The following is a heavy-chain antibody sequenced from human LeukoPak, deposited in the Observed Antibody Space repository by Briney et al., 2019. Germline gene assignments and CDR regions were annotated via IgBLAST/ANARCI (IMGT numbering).Heavy chain of an antibody. D-gene: IGHD3-22*01. J-gene: IGHJ4*02. CDR3: ARDQRYYDSSGHLDY. V-gene: IGHV1-46*01. CDR2: INPSGGRT. CDR1: GYTFTGYY. Sequence: ASVKVSCKASGYTFTGYYMHWVRQAPGQGLEWMGIINPSGGRTSYAQKFQSRVTMTRDTSTSTVYMELSSLRSEDTAVYYCARDQRYYDSSGHLDYWGQGTLVTVSS.